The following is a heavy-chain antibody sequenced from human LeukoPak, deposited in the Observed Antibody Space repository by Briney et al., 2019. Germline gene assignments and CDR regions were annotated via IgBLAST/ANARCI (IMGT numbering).Heavy chain of an antibody. Sequence: GGSQRLSCAASGFTFSDFWMSWVRQAPGKGLEWVANLKQDGSEKYYVDSVKGRFTISRDNAKNSLYLQMNSLRAEDTAVYYCARDLSLDYWGQGTLVTVSS. J-gene: IGHJ4*02. CDR3: ARDLSLDY. CDR1: GFTFSDFW. CDR2: LKQDGSEK. V-gene: IGHV3-7*01.